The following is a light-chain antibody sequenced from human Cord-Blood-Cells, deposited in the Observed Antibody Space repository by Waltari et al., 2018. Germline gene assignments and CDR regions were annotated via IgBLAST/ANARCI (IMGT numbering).Light chain of an antibody. V-gene: IGLV4-69*01. CDR3: QTWGTGSVV. CDR2: LNSDGSH. CDR1: SGHSSYA. Sequence: QLVLTQSPSASASLGASVKLTCTLSSGHSSYAIAWHQQQPEKGPRYLMKLNSDGSHGKGDGIPGRFSGSSSGAERYLTISSLQSEDEADYYCQTWGTGSVVFGGGTKLTVL. J-gene: IGLJ2*01.